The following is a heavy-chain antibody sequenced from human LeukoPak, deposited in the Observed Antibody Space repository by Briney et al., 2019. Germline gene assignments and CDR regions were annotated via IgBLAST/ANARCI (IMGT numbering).Heavy chain of an antibody. CDR2: IYTGGNT. V-gene: IGHV3-66*01. CDR3: ASISDLLYYFDS. CDR1: GLSVRSNY. Sequence: GGSLRLSCAASGLSVRSNYMSWVRQAPGKGLEGVSLIYTGGNTYYADSVKGRFTLSRDNSKNTVYLQMNSLRVEGTAMYYCASISDLLYYFDSWGQGTLVTVSS. J-gene: IGHJ4*02.